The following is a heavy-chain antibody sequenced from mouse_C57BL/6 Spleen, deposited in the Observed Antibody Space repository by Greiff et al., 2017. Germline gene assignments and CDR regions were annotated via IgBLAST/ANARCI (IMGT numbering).Heavy chain of an antibody. J-gene: IGHJ4*01. D-gene: IGHD2-5*01. V-gene: IGHV5-17*01. Sequence: DVMLVESGGGLVKPGGSLKLSCAASGFTFSDYGMHWVRQAPEKGLEWVAYISSGSSTIYYADTVKGRFTISRDNAKNTLFLQMTSLRSEDTAMYYCARYYSNPSYAMDYWGQGTSVTVSS. CDR1: GFTFSDYG. CDR3: ARYYSNPSYAMDY. CDR2: ISSGSSTI.